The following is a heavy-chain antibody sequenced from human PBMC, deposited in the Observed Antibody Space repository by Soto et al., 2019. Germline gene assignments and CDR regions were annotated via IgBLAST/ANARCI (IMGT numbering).Heavy chain of an antibody. V-gene: IGHV3-66*01. CDR2: LFSGGDT. D-gene: IGHD6-13*01. J-gene: IGHJ4*01. CDR1: GFTVNTYH. CDR3: ARAYGATWYFFGY. Sequence: GGSLRLSCAASGFTVNTYHVSWVRQAPGKGLEWVAVLFSGGDTKYGDSMKGRVTLSRDNAKNTLYLQMNNLRAEDTAVYYCARAYGATWYFFGYWGQGSMVTVSS.